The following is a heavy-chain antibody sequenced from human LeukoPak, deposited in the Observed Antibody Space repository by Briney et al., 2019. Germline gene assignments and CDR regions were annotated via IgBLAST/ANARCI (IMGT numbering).Heavy chain of an antibody. V-gene: IGHV4-59*08. D-gene: IGHD4-23*01. CDR3: ATSTVGAWYFDL. CDR1: GASISSYY. J-gene: IGHJ2*01. Sequence: SETLSLTCNVSGASISSYYWSWIRQPPGKRPEWIGYIYYNGDSDYNPSLKSQVTTSLDMSTNQFSLDLTSVTATDTAMYYCATSTVGAWYFDLWGRATLVTVSS. CDR2: IYYNGDS.